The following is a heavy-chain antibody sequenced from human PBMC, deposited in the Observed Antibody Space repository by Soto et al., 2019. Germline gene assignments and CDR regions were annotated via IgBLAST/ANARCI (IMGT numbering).Heavy chain of an antibody. J-gene: IGHJ4*01. Sequence: SVKVSCKASGGTFSSYAISWVRQAPGQGLEWMGGIIPIFGTANYAQKFQGRVTITADESTSTAYMELSSLRSEDTAVYYCARDGRKPYCSGGSCYSGPPDYWG. D-gene: IGHD2-15*01. CDR1: GGTFSSYA. CDR3: ARDGRKPYCSGGSCYSGPPDY. V-gene: IGHV1-69*13. CDR2: IIPIFGTA.